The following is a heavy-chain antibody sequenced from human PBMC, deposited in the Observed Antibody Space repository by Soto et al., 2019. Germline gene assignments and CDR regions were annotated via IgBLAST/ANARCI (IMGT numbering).Heavy chain of an antibody. D-gene: IGHD1-26*01. V-gene: IGHV3-9*01. J-gene: IGHJ3*02. CDR3: AKDRDPSGSYYAFDI. CDR1: GFTFDDYA. Sequence: GGSLRLSCAASGFTFDDYAMHWVRQAPGKGLEWVSGISWNSGSIGYADSVKGRFTISRDNAKNSLYLQMNRLRAEDTALYYCAKDRDPSGSYYAFDIWGQGTMVTVSS. CDR2: ISWNSGSI.